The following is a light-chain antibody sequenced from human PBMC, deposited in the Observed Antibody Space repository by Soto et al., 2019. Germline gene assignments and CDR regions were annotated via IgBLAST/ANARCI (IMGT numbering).Light chain of an antibody. Sequence: EIVLTQSPGXXXLSPGXGAXXXXXASQSXSTNFFAWYQQKPGQAPRLLIYGASTRATGIPDRFSGSGSGTDFTLTISRLEPEDFAVYYCQQYGRTSWTFGQGTKVEIK. V-gene: IGKV3-20*01. CDR2: GAS. J-gene: IGKJ1*01. CDR1: QSXSTNF. CDR3: QQYGRTSWT.